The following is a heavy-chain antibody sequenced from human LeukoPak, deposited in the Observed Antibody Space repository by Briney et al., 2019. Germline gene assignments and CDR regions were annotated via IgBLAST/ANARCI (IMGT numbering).Heavy chain of an antibody. D-gene: IGHD5-12*01. CDR3: AKKWLFGFDY. CDR1: GFTFSSYG. J-gene: IGHJ4*02. Sequence: PGGSLRLSCAASGFTFSSYGMHWVRQAPGKGLEWVSAISGSGGSTYYADSVKGRFTISRDNSKNTLYLQMNSLRAEDTAVYYCAKKWLFGFDYWGQGTLVTVSS. CDR2: ISGSGGST. V-gene: IGHV3-23*01.